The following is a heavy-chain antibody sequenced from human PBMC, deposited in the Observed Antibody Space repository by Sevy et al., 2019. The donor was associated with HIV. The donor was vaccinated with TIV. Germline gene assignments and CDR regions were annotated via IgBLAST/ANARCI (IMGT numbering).Heavy chain of an antibody. Sequence: ASVQVSCKASGYTFTGYYMHWVRPAPGQGLEWMGWINPDSGGPNYAPKFQGRVTLTRDTSISTAYMELSRLKSDDTAVYYCVRDDRDGYFDYWGQGTLVTVSS. CDR2: INPDSGGP. CDR3: VRDDRDGYFDY. J-gene: IGHJ4*02. CDR1: GYTFTGYY. V-gene: IGHV1-2*02.